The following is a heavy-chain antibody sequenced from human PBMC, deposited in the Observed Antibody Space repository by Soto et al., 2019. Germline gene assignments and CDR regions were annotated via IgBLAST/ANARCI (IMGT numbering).Heavy chain of an antibody. CDR2: ISGGGDTT. J-gene: IGHJ4*01. CDR3: AKGRGGSGSLTPRVDF. V-gene: IGHV3-23*01. Sequence: EVQLLESGGGLVQPGGSLRLSCAASGFTFNNYAMTWVRQAPGKGLEWVSDISGGGDTTSYADSVKGRFTVSRDGSKNTLYLQMSSLRAEDTALYYCAKGRGGSGSLTPRVDFWGHGTRVTVSS. CDR1: GFTFNNYA. D-gene: IGHD3-10*01.